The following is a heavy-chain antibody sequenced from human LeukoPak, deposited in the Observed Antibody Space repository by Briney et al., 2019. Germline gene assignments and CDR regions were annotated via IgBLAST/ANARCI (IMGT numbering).Heavy chain of an antibody. CDR1: GFTFSSYG. Sequence: GGSLRLSCAASGFTFSSYGMHWVRQAPGKGLEWVAFIRYDGSNKYYADSVKGRFTISRYISKNTLYLQMNSLRAEDTAVYYCASGYSSAWCFDFWGQGTLVTVSS. V-gene: IGHV3-30*02. J-gene: IGHJ4*02. CDR3: ASGYSSAWCFDF. D-gene: IGHD6-19*01. CDR2: IRYDGSNK.